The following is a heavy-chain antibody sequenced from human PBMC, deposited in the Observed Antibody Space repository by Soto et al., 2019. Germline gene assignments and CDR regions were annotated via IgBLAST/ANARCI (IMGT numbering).Heavy chain of an antibody. CDR3: ARDEPPGDV. Sequence: QVQLVQSGAEVKKPGASVKVSCKASGYTFTSYAISWVRQAPGQGLEWMGWISAYNGNTHYAQKLQGRVTMTTDTTTSPGYMEPGSPRSGDTAVYYCARDEPPGDVWGQGTTVTVSS. J-gene: IGHJ6*02. CDR1: GYTFTSYA. CDR2: ISAYNGNT. V-gene: IGHV1-18*01.